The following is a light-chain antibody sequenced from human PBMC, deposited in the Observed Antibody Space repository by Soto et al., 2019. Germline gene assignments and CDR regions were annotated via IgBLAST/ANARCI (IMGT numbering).Light chain of an antibody. CDR2: EVS. Sequence: QSALTQPPSASGSPGQSVTISCTGTSSDVGGYNYVSWYQQHPGKAAKLLIYEVSKRPSGVPDRFSGSRSGNTASLTVSGLQAEDEADYYCTSYAGSYYVFGTGTKLTVL. J-gene: IGLJ1*01. CDR1: SSDVGGYNY. V-gene: IGLV2-8*01. CDR3: TSYAGSYYV.